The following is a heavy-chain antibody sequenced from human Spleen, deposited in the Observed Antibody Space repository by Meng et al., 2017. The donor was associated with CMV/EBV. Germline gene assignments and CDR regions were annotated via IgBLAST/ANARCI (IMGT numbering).Heavy chain of an antibody. Sequence: GESLKISCAASGFTFSSYSMNWVRQAPGKGLEWVANIKQDGSEKYYVDSVKGRFTISRDNAKNSLYLQMNSLRAEDTAVYYCARDKADYGGLDAFDIWGQGTMVTVSS. D-gene: IGHD4-23*01. CDR3: ARDKADYGGLDAFDI. J-gene: IGHJ3*02. CDR2: IKQDGSEK. CDR1: GFTFSSYS. V-gene: IGHV3-7*01.